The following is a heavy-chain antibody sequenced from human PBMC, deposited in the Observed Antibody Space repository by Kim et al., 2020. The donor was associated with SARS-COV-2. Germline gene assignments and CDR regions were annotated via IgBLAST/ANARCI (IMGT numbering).Heavy chain of an antibody. Sequence: ASVKVSCKVSGYTLTELSMHWVRQAPGKGLEWVGGFDPEDGETIYAQKFQGRVTMTEDTSTDTAYTEMSSLRSEDTAVYYCATAIAVAGTTIYYYYGMDVWGQGTTVTVSS. CDR1: GYTLTELS. D-gene: IGHD6-19*01. CDR3: ATAIAVAGTTIYYYYGMDV. J-gene: IGHJ6*02. CDR2: FDPEDGET. V-gene: IGHV1-24*01.